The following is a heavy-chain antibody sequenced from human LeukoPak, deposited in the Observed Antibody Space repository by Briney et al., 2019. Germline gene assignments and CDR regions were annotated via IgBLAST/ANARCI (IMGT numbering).Heavy chain of an antibody. J-gene: IGHJ4*02. Sequence: GASVKVSCKASGYTFTGYYMHWVRQAPGQGLEWMGWISAYNGNTNYAQKLQGRVTMTTDTSTSTAYMELRSLRSDDTAVYYCAREGVSRYGGYPDYWGQGTLVTVSS. CDR2: ISAYNGNT. V-gene: IGHV1-18*04. D-gene: IGHD5-12*01. CDR3: AREGVSRYGGYPDY. CDR1: GYTFTGYY.